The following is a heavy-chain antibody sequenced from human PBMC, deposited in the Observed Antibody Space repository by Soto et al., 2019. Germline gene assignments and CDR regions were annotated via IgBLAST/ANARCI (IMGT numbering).Heavy chain of an antibody. CDR2: IYHSGST. Sequence: SETMSLTCAVSGGSIRSSNWCSWVRQPPGKGLEWIGEIYHSGSTNYNPSLKSRVTISVDKSKNQFSLKLSSVTAADTAVYYCARSSAGVAAIVYWGQGTLVTV. V-gene: IGHV4-4*02. J-gene: IGHJ4*02. CDR1: GGSIRSSNW. CDR3: ARSSAGVAAIVY. D-gene: IGHD2-15*01.